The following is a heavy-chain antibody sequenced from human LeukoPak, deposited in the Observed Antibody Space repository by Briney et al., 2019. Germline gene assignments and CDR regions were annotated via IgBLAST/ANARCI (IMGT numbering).Heavy chain of an antibody. CDR3: ARLIAYSSSSNWFDP. CDR2: INPNSGGT. D-gene: IGHD6-13*01. CDR1: GYTFTGYY. V-gene: IGHV1-2*02. Sequence: ASVKVSCKASGYTFTGYYMHWVRQAPGQGLAWMGWINPNSGGTNYAQKFQGRVTMTRDTSISTAYMELSRLRSDDTAVYYCARLIAYSSSSNWFDPWGQGTLVTVSS. J-gene: IGHJ5*02.